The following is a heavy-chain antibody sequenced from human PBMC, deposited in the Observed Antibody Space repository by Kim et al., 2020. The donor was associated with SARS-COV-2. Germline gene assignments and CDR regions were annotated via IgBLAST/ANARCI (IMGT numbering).Heavy chain of an antibody. CDR1: GFSLSTSGMC. D-gene: IGHD3-9*01. V-gene: IGHV2-70*01. CDR2: IDWDDDK. J-gene: IGHJ6*02. CDR3: ARITYDILTGYHYGMDV. Sequence: SGPTLVQPTPTLTLTCTFSGFSLSTSGMCVSWIRQPPGKALEWLALIDWDDDKYYSTSLKTRLTISKDTSKNQVVLTMTNMDPVDTATYYCARITYDILTGYHYGMDVWGQGTTVTVSS.